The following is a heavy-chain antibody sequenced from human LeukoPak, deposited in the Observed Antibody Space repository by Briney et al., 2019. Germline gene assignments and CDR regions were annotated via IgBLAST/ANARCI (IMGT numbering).Heavy chain of an antibody. D-gene: IGHD3-9*01. CDR2: INTYNGNT. CDR3: ARDSYLLRYFDWLSGTNWFDP. Sequence: ASVKVSCKASGYIFTSYGISWVRQAPGQGLEWMGWINTYNGNTKYTQKLQGRVTMTTDTSTSTAYMELRSLRSDDTAVYYCARDSYLLRYFDWLSGTNWFDPWGQGTLVTVSS. V-gene: IGHV1-18*01. J-gene: IGHJ5*02. CDR1: GYIFTSYG.